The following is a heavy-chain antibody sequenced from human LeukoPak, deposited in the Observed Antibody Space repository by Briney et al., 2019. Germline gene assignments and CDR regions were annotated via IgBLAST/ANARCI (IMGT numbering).Heavy chain of an antibody. CDR1: GFTVSSNY. D-gene: IGHD1-14*01. CDR3: VKDNPLDY. CDR2: IYSGGST. J-gene: IGHJ4*02. Sequence: GGSLRLSCAASGFTVSSNYMSWVRQAPGKGLEWVSVIYSGGSTYYADSVKGRFTISRDNSKNTLYLHINSLRAEDTAVYYCVKDNPLDYWGQGTLVIVSS. V-gene: IGHV3-66*02.